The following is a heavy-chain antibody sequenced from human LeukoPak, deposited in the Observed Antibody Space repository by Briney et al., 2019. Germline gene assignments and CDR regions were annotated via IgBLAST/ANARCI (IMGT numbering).Heavy chain of an antibody. CDR1: GYTFTSYG. CDR2: ISAYNGNT. V-gene: IGHV1-18*01. D-gene: IGHD3-3*01. Sequence: ASVKVSCKASGYTFTSYGISWVRQAPGQGLEWMGWISAYNGNTNYAQKLQGRVTVTTDTSTSTAYMELRSLRSDDTAVYYCARDTNTIFYYYYYMDVWGKGTTVTVSS. CDR3: ARDTNTIFYYYYYMDV. J-gene: IGHJ6*03.